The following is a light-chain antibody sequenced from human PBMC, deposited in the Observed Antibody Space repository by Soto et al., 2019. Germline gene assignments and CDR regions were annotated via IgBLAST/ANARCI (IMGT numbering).Light chain of an antibody. CDR2: DAS. CDR1: HDITSY. V-gene: IGKV1-33*01. CDR3: QKCDYLPI. Sequence: DIQMTQSPSSLSASVGDRVTITCQASHDITSYLNWYQHKPGKAPKLPIYDASILEAGVPSRFSGSGSGTDFTFTISSLQPEDVATYYCQKCDYLPIFGPGTTEDFK. J-gene: IGKJ3*01.